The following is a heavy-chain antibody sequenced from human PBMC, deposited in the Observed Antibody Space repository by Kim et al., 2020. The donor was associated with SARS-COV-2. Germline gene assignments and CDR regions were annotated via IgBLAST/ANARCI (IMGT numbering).Heavy chain of an antibody. CDR3: ARLGRFGELLVGDFDY. V-gene: IGHV5-51*01. Sequence: SLQGQVTISADKSISTAYLQWSSLKASDTAMYYCARLGRFGELLVGDFDYWGQGTLVTISS. D-gene: IGHD3-10*01. J-gene: IGHJ4*02.